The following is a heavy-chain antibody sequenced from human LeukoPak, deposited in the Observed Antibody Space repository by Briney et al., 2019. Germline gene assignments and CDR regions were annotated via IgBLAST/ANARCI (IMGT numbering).Heavy chain of an antibody. CDR3: VRDNSNPH. V-gene: IGHV3-53*01. CDR1: GFTVSSNY. D-gene: IGHD4-11*01. CDR2: IYSGGST. J-gene: IGHJ4*02. Sequence: GGSLRLSCAASGFTVSSNYMSWVRQAPGKGLEWVSVIYSGGSTYYADSVKGRFTISRDNSKNTVYLQMSSVRAEDTAMYYCVRDNSNPHWGQGTLVTVSS.